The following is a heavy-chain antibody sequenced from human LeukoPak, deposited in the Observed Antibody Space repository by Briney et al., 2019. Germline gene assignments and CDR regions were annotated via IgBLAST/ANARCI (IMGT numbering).Heavy chain of an antibody. D-gene: IGHD3-9*01. CDR3: LRGETAYEILTGYSSLDA. V-gene: IGHV3-66*01. J-gene: IGHJ5*02. CDR2: MQTGGST. CDR1: GFNVNNYY. Sequence: GGYLRVSCAASGFNVNNYYMSWVRQSPGKGLEWLSVMQTGGSTYYADSVKGRFTISRDNSKNTLYLQVTGLRVDDTAMYFFLRGETAYEILTGYSSLDAWGQGTLVTVSS.